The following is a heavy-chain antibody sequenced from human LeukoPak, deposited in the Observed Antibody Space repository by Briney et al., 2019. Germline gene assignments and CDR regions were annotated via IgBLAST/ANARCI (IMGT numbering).Heavy chain of an antibody. CDR1: GFTFSSYS. Sequence: GGSLRLSCAASGFTFSSYSMNWVRQAPGKGLEWVSSISSSSSYIKYADSVKGRFTISRDNAKNSLYLQMNSLRAEDTAVYYCARMSVSGSYPIPYFDYWGQGTLVTVSS. CDR2: ISSSSSYI. CDR3: ARMSVSGSYPIPYFDY. V-gene: IGHV3-21*01. J-gene: IGHJ4*02. D-gene: IGHD1-26*01.